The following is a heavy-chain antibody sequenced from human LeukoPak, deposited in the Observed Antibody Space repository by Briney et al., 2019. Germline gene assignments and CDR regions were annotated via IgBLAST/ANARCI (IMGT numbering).Heavy chain of an antibody. CDR2: INHSGST. J-gene: IGHJ4*02. CDR3: ARGLIVVVPAAIRRRAYYFDY. CDR1: GGSFSGYY. Sequence: SETLSLTCAVYGGSFSGYYWSWIRQPPGKGLDWIGEINHSGSTNYNPSLKSRVTISVDTSKNQFSLKLSSVTAADTAVYYCARGLIVVVPAAIRRRAYYFDYWGQGTLVTVSS. V-gene: IGHV4-34*01. D-gene: IGHD2-2*01.